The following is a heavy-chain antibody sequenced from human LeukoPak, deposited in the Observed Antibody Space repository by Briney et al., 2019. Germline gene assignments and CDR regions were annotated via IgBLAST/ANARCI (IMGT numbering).Heavy chain of an antibody. CDR3: ARGGYGSGSPGY. CDR1: GFNIGDYG. J-gene: IGHJ4*02. CDR2: INWNGGST. D-gene: IGHD3-10*01. Sequence: GGTLTLSCAASGFNIGDYGMSWIRQAPGKGLEWVSAINWNGGSTGYADSVKGRFTISRDNSKNSLYLQMNSLRAEDTALYYCARGGYGSGSPGYWGQGTLVTVSS. V-gene: IGHV3-20*04.